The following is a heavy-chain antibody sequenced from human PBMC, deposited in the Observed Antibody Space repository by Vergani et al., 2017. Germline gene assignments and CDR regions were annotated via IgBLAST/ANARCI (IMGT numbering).Heavy chain of an antibody. CDR3: GRVADIYVLGSRRLDL. Sequence: QVQLQESGPGLVKPSQTLSLTCTVSGGSFSTGGQSWTWLRQSAGKGLEWVGRIYTSGATNYNPSLRSRAIMSVDASKKQFSLKLNSVTAADTAVYYCGRVADIYVLGSRRLDLWGQGILVTVSS. J-gene: IGHJ5*02. D-gene: IGHD3-10*01. V-gene: IGHV4-61*02. CDR2: IYTSGAT. CDR1: GGSFSTGGQS.